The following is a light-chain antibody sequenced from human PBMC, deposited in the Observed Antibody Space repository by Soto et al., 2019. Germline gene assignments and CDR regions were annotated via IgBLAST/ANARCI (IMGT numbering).Light chain of an antibody. CDR2: GNS. CDR1: SSNIGAGYD. J-gene: IGLJ3*02. Sequence: QLVLTQPPSVSGAPGQRVTISCTGSSSNIGAGYDVHWYQQLPGTAPKLLIYGNSNRPSGVPDRFSGSKSGTSASLAITGLQAEDEADYYCQSYDSSLSAPGFGGGTKVTVL. CDR3: QSYDSSLSAPG. V-gene: IGLV1-40*01.